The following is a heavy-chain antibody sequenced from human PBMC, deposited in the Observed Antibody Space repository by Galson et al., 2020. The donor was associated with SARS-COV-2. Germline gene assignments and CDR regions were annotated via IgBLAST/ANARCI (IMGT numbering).Heavy chain of an antibody. CDR2: ISSSSSYI. D-gene: IGHD3-22*01. CDR1: GFTFSSYS. CDR3: ARGAYYYDSSGLDAFDI. V-gene: IGHV3-21*01. Sequence: GESLKISCAASGFTFSSYSMNWVRHAPGKGLEWVSSISSSSSYIYYADSVKGRFTISRDNAKNSLYLQMNSLRAEDTAVYYCARGAYYYDSSGLDAFDIWGQGTMVTVSS. J-gene: IGHJ3*02.